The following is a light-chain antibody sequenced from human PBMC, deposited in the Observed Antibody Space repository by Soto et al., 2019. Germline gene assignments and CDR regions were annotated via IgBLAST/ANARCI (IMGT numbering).Light chain of an antibody. J-gene: IGKJ4*01. CDR1: QSVSSRF. CDR3: QQYGTSTPLT. V-gene: IGKV3-20*01. Sequence: EIVLTQSPGTLSLSPGERATLSCRASQSVSSRFFAWYQQKPGQAPRLLIYAASTRATGIPDRFSGSGSGTDFTLTINRLEPEDCAVYYCQQYGTSTPLTLGGGTKVDIK. CDR2: AAS.